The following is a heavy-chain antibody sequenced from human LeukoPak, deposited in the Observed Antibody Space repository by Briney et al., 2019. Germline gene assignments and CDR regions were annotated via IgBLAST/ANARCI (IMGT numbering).Heavy chain of an antibody. V-gene: IGHV5-51*01. Sequence: GGSLKISCKGSGYIFSHYWIVWVRQMPGKGLEWMGIIYPYDSDTRYSPSFQGQVTFSADKSITTAYLQWSSLEASDTAMYYCARRTTSDAFDIWGQGTIVTVSS. J-gene: IGHJ3*02. D-gene: IGHD4-17*01. CDR1: GYIFSHYW. CDR2: IYPYDSDT. CDR3: ARRTTSDAFDI.